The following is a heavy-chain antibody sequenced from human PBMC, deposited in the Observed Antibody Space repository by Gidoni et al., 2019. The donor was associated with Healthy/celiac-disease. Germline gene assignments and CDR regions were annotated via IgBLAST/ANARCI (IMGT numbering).Heavy chain of an antibody. J-gene: IGHJ4*02. CDR1: GFPLSTSGVG. CDR3: AHASPYSSGWYEFDY. CDR2: IYWDDDK. V-gene: IGHV2-5*02. Sequence: QITLKESGPTLVKPTQTLTLTCTFSGFPLSTSGVGVGWIRRPPGKALEWLALIYWDDDKRYSPSLKSRLTITKDTSKNQVVLTMTNMDPVDTATYYCAHASPYSSGWYEFDYWGQGTLVTVSS. D-gene: IGHD6-19*01.